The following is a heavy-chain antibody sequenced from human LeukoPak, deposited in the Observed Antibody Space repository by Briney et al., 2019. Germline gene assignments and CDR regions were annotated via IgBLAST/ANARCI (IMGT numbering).Heavy chain of an antibody. V-gene: IGHV4-34*01. D-gene: IGHD3-22*01. CDR1: GGSFSGYY. CDR2: INHSGGT. CDR3: ARVFEYSSYYDSSGYYSYNWFDP. J-gene: IGHJ5*02. Sequence: SETLSLTCAVYGGSFSGYYWSWIRQPPGKGLEWIAEINHSGGTNYNPSLKSRVTISVDTSKNQFSLKLTSVTAADTAVYYCARVFEYSSYYDSSGYYSYNWFDPWGQGTLVTVSS.